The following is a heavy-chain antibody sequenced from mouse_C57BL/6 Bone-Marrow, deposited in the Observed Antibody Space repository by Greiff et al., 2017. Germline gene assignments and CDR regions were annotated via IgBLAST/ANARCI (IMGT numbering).Heavy chain of an antibody. CDR1: GFTFSDYY. V-gene: IGHV5-16*01. J-gene: IGHJ1*03. D-gene: IGHD1-1*01. Sequence: VQLKESEGGLVQPGSSMKLSCTASGFTFSDYYMAWVRQVPEKGLEWVANINYDGSSTYYLDSLKSRFIISRDNAKNILYLQMSSLKSEDTATYYCAREVYYYGSSWWYFDVWGTGTTVTVSS. CDR2: INYDGSST. CDR3: AREVYYYGSSWWYFDV.